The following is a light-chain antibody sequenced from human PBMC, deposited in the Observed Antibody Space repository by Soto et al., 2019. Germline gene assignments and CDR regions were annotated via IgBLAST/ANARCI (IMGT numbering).Light chain of an antibody. CDR1: SSSTGAGYE. CDR3: QSYDTNLSSYV. Sequence: QSVLTQPPSVSGAPGQRVTISCTGSSSSTGAGYEAHWYRQFPGTAPKLLIYGNNNRPSGVPDRFSGSKSGTSASLAITGLQAEDEADYYCQSYDTNLSSYVFGTGTKLTVL. CDR2: GNN. V-gene: IGLV1-40*01. J-gene: IGLJ1*01.